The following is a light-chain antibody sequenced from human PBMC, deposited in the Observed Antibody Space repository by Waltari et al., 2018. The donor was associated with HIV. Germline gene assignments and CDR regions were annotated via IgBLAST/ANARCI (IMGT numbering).Light chain of an antibody. CDR2: EVS. J-gene: IGLJ3*02. V-gene: IGLV2-23*02. CDR3: CSYAHNDPWV. Sequence: QSALTLPASVSGSTGQSITIPCPGPRSDVGSSNLVSWYQHHPGKAPKLIISEVSKRPSGVSKRFSGSKSGTTASLTISGLQAEDEADYHCCSYAHNDPWVFGGGTRLTVL. CDR1: RSDVGSSNL.